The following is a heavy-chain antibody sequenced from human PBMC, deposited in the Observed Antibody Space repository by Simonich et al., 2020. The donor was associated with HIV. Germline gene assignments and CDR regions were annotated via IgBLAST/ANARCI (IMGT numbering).Heavy chain of an antibody. CDR3: ARRGITGSTGYFDY. CDR1: GASFNAYY. CDR2: VNQSGST. Sequence: QVQLQQWGAGLLKPSETLSLTCAVYGASFNAYYWSGIRQSPGKGLEWIGEVNQSGSTTYNSSLKSRVTISVDTSKNQFSLKLSSVTAADTAVYYCARRGITGSTGYFDYWGQGTLVTVSS. V-gene: IGHV4-34*01. D-gene: IGHD1-7*01. J-gene: IGHJ4*02.